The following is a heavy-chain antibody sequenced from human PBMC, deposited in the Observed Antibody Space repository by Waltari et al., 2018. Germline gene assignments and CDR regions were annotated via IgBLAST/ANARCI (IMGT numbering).Heavy chain of an antibody. V-gene: IGHV3-74*01. Sequence: EVQLVESGGGLVQPGGSLRLSCAASGFPFGSHWMHLVRQVPGKGLVWVSRMNSDGTITAYAESVKGRFTISRDNAENTLYLHMSSLRAEDTAIYYCAKECVDTAICDYWSQGSLVTVSS. D-gene: IGHD5-18*01. CDR2: MNSDGTIT. CDR1: GFPFGSHW. J-gene: IGHJ4*02. CDR3: AKECVDTAICDY.